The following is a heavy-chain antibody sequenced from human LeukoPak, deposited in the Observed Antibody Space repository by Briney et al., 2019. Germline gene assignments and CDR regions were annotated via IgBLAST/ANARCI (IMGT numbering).Heavy chain of an antibody. CDR3: ASPPAVAGPDY. CDR1: GFTVSSNY. Sequence: GGSLRLSCAASGFTVSSNYMSWVRQAPGKGLEWVAVISYGGSNKYYADSVKGRFTISRDNSKNTLYLQMNSLRAEDTAVYYCASPPAVAGPDYWGQGTLVTVSS. CDR2: ISYGGSNK. V-gene: IGHV3-30-3*01. J-gene: IGHJ4*02. D-gene: IGHD6-19*01.